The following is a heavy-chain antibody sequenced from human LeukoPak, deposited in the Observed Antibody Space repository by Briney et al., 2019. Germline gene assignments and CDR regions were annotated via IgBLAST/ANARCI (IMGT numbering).Heavy chain of an antibody. V-gene: IGHV3-13*01. CDR3: ATGRSRGWSYAFDI. J-gene: IGHJ3*02. CDR2: IGTLADT. Sequence: GGSLRLSCAASGLTFSSHDMHWVRQVTGKGLEWVSAIGTLADTFYSDSVKGRFTISRGNAKNSLYLQMNSLRAGDTAVYYCATGRSRGWSYAFDIWGRGTMVTVSS. D-gene: IGHD6-19*01. CDR1: GLTFSSHD.